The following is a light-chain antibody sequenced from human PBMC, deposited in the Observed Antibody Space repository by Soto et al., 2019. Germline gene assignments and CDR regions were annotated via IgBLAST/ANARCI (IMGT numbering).Light chain of an antibody. J-gene: IGKJ1*01. CDR1: LGSSNY. V-gene: IGKV1-27*01. CDR3: QKYNSVWT. Sequence: DLQMTQSPSSPSASVGDRVTITCRAKLGSSNYLAWYQQKPGKVPRLLIYAASTLQSGVPARFSGSGSGTDFTLTISSLQPEDVATYYCQKYNSVWTFGQGTKVDIK. CDR2: AAS.